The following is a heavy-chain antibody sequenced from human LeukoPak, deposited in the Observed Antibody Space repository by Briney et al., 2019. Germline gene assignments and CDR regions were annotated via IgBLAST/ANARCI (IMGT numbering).Heavy chain of an antibody. D-gene: IGHD3-22*01. CDR1: GSTFSSYG. V-gene: IGHV3-30*18. Sequence: GGSLRLSCAASGSTFSSYGMHWVRQAPGKGLEWVAVISYVGSNKYYADSVKGRFTISRDNSKNTPYLQMNSLRAEDTAVYYCAKVGSSGYYSRGGGYFDYWGQGTLVTVSS. CDR3: AKVGSSGYYSRGGGYFDY. CDR2: ISYVGSNK. J-gene: IGHJ4*02.